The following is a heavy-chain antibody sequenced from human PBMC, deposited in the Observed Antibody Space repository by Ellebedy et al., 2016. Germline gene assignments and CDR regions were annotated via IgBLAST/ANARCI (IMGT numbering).Heavy chain of an antibody. D-gene: IGHD2-15*01. CDR1: GFTFSSYA. CDR3: AKDYPVTPGVVAANDAFDI. V-gene: IGHV3-23*01. CDR2: ISGSGGST. J-gene: IGHJ3*02. Sequence: GGSLRLSXAASGFTFSSYAMSWVRQAPGKGLEWVSAISGSGGSTYYADSVKGRFTISRDNSKNTLYLQMNSLRAEDTAVYYCAKDYPVTPGVVAANDAFDIWGQGTMVTVSS.